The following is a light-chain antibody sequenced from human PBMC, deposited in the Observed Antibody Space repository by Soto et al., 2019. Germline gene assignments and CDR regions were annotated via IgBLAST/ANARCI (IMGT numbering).Light chain of an antibody. CDR2: WAS. J-gene: IGKJ4*01. V-gene: IGKV4-1*01. CDR3: QQYYSTPLT. Sequence: DIVMTEAPYSLAVSXXXXAXXXXXSSHSVLYSSNNKNYLAWYQQKPGQPPKLLIYWASTRESGVPDRFSGSGSGTDFTLTISSLQAEDVAVYYCQQYYSTPLTFGGGTKVDI. CDR1: HSVLYSSNNKNY.